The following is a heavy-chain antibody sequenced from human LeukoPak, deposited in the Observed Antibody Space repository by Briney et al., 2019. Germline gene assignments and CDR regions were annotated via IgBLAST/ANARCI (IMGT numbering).Heavy chain of an antibody. D-gene: IGHD5-18*01. CDR3: ARARGYSDSRWFDP. Sequence: SETLSLTCAVYGGSFSGYYWNWIRQPPGKGLEWIGYIYHSGSTYYNPPLKSRVTISVDRSKNQFSLKLSSVTAADTAVYYCARARGYSDSRWFDPWGQGTLVTVSS. V-gene: IGHV4-34*01. J-gene: IGHJ5*02. CDR1: GGSFSGYY. CDR2: IYHSGST.